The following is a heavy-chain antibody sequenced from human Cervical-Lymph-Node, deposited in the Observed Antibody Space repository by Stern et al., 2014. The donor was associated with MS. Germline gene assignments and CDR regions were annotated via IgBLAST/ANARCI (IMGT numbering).Heavy chain of an antibody. V-gene: IGHV3-7*03. CDR2: TNQAGSEK. Sequence: VPLVDSGGGEVQSGGSLRLSCVASDLAFSTYWLNWVRQAPGKGLQWVANTNQAGSEKYYVDSVKGRFTISRDNAKKSLYLQMNNLRSEDTAVYYCANGGTTWNWGQGTLVTVSS. D-gene: IGHD1-1*01. CDR3: ANGGTTWN. J-gene: IGHJ4*02. CDR1: DLAFSTYW.